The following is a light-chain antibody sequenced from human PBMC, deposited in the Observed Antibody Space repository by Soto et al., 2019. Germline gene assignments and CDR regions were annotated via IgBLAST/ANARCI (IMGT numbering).Light chain of an antibody. CDR2: GNS. CDR3: QSYDSSLSGDV. Sequence: QSVLTQPPSVSGAPGQRVTISCTGSSSDIGAGYDVHWYQQLPRTAPKLLIYGNSNRPSGVPDRFSGSKFGTSASLAITGLQAEDEADYYCQSYDSSLSGDVFGTGTKLTVL. V-gene: IGLV1-40*01. CDR1: SSDIGAGYD. J-gene: IGLJ1*01.